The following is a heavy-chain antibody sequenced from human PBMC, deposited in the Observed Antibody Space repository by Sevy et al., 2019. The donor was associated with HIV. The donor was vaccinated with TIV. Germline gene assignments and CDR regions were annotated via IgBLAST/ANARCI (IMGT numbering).Heavy chain of an antibody. CDR3: AKETGYYDSRGGDAFDI. CDR1: GFIFSSYA. V-gene: IGHV3-23*01. D-gene: IGHD3-22*01. Sequence: GGFLRLSCAASGFIFSSYAMSWVRQAPGKGLEWVSAISGSGGSTYYADAVKGRFTISRDNSKNTLYLQMNSLRAEDTAVYYCAKETGYYDSRGGDAFDIWGQGTMVTVSS. J-gene: IGHJ3*02. CDR2: ISGSGGST.